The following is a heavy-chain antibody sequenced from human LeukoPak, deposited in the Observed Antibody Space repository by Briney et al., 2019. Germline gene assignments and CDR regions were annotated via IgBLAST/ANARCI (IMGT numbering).Heavy chain of an antibody. J-gene: IGHJ5*02. CDR2: IKQDGSKK. Sequence: QTGGSLRLSCAASGFTFSSYWMSWVRQAPGKGLDWVASIKQDGSKKYYVDSVKGRFTISRDNAKNSLYLQMNSLRAEDTAVYYCARSLVVVPGAGGGWFDPWGQGTLVTVSS. D-gene: IGHD2-2*01. CDR1: GFTFSSYW. V-gene: IGHV3-7*01. CDR3: ARSLVVVPGAGGGWFDP.